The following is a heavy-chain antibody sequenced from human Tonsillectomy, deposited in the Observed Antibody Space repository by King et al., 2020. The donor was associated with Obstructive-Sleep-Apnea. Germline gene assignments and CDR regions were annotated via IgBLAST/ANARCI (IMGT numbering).Heavy chain of an antibody. CDR3: ASSPYYDILSGYWNYYYYGMDV. CDR2: IHYSGST. J-gene: IGHJ6*02. Sequence: QLQESGPGLVKPSETLSLTCTVSGGSISSYYWSWIRQPPGKGLEWIGYIHYSGSTNYNPSLKSRVTISVDTSKIQFSLKLSSVTAAATAVYYCASSPYYDILSGYWNYYYYGMDVWGQGTTVTVSS. CDR1: GGSISSYY. D-gene: IGHD3-9*01. V-gene: IGHV4-59*08.